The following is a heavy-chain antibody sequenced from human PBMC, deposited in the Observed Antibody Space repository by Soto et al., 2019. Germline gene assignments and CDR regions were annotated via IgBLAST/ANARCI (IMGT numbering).Heavy chain of an antibody. CDR3: ARDGYTFGSYYFDH. CDR2: ISGYNGNT. V-gene: IGHV1-18*01. J-gene: IGHJ4*02. Sequence: QAQLVQSGAEVKKPGASVKVSCKTSGYTFTSYGIIWVRQAPGQGLEWMRWISGYNGNTEYGQKFQGRVTMTTDTSASTSYLELRSLRSDDTAVYYCARDGYTFGSYYFDHWGQGTLVTVSS. CDR1: GYTFTSYG. D-gene: IGHD1-1*01.